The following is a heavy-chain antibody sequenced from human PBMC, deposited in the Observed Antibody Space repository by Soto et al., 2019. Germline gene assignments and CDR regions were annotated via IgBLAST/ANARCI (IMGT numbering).Heavy chain of an antibody. CDR2: IWYDGSKM. CDR3: ANMADSHTG. D-gene: IGHD2-2*02. J-gene: IGHJ4*02. V-gene: IGHV3-30-3*01. Sequence: QVQLVESGGGVVQPGRSLRLSCAASQFTFSDYAMHWVRQAPGKGLDWVAGIWYDGSKMHYADSVKGRFTISRDNSNKTLWLQMHRLRTEDTDIYDCANMADSHTGWGQGTLVTVSS. CDR1: QFTFSDYA.